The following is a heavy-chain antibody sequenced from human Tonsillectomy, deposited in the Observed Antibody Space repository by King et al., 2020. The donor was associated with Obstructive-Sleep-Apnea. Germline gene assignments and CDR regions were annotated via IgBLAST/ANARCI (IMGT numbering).Heavy chain of an antibody. D-gene: IGHD4-17*01. J-gene: IGHJ4*02. CDR1: GFTFLSYD. V-gene: IGHV3-21*01. CDR3: ASLDYGDYDY. Sequence: DVQLVESGGGLVKPGGSLRLSCAASGFTFLSYDMHWVRKAQGKERDWASPFIATAIHKYYQDSVKGRFTIPRDNAKNSLFLQMKSLRGEDTAVYYCASLDYGDYDYWGQGTLVTVSS. CDR2: FIATAIHK.